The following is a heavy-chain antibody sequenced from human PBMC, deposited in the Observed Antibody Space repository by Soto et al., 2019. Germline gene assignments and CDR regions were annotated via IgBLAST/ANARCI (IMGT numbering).Heavy chain of an antibody. V-gene: IGHV4-30-4*01. Sequence: SESPSLTSTVSGGTISSGDYYWSWISQPPGKGLEWIGYIYYSGSTYYNPSLKSRVTISVDTSKNQFSLKLSSVTAADTAVYYCARVGTVPTWGLRFDYSGQGTLVTVYS. D-gene: IGHD4-17*01. CDR1: GGTISSGDYY. CDR2: IYYSGST. J-gene: IGHJ4*02. CDR3: ARVGTVPTWGLRFDY.